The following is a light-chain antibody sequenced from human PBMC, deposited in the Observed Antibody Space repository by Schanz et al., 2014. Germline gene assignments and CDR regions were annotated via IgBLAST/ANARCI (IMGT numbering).Light chain of an antibody. V-gene: IGKV1-9*01. J-gene: IGKJ4*01. CDR3: QQLNSPRT. CDR2: AAS. Sequence: QLTQSPSSLSASVGDRVTISCRASQGISSHLAWYQQKPGKAPKLLIYAASTLQIGVPSRFSGSGSGTDFTLTISSLQPEDIATYYCQQLNSPRTFGGGTKVEIK. CDR1: QGISSH.